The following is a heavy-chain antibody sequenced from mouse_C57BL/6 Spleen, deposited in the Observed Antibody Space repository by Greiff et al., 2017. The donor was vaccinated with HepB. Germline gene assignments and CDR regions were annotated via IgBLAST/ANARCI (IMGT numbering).Heavy chain of an antibody. CDR1: GYSFTSYY. CDR2: IYPGSGNT. CDR3: ARGDRGAWFAY. Sequence: QVQLKQSGPELVKPGASVKISCKASGYSFTSYYIHWVKQRPGQGLEWIGWIYPGSGNTKYNEKFKGKATLTADTSSSTAYMQLSSLTSEDSAVYYCARGDRGAWFAYWGQGTLVTVSA. D-gene: IGHD3-3*01. J-gene: IGHJ3*01. V-gene: IGHV1-66*01.